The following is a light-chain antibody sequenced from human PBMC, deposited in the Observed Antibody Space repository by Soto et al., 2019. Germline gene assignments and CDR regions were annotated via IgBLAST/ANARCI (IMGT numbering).Light chain of an antibody. J-gene: IGKJ1*01. V-gene: IGKV3-15*01. CDR1: QTINSD. Sequence: SQGEGATPSRRASQTINSDLAWSLQKPGQATRLLIYGASTRATGIPARFSGSGSGIEFSLRLHTLQSEDLAVSACQQYNNWPPAAFVQGTKVDIK. CDR2: GAS. CDR3: QQYNNWPPAA.